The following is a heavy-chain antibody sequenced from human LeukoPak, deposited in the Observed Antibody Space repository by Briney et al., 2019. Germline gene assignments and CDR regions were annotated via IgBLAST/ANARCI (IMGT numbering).Heavy chain of an antibody. V-gene: IGHV6-1*01. D-gene: IGHD2-15*01. CDR2: TYYRSKWYN. J-gene: IGHJ5*02. CDR3: ARVDPDCSGALCYSNWFDP. Sequence: QTLSLTCAISGDSVSSNTAAWNWIRQSPSRGLEWLGRTYYRSKWYNDYALSVKSRITINPDTSKNQFSLQLNSVTPEDTAVYYCARVDPDCSGALCYSNWFDPCGQGTLVTVSS. CDR1: GDSVSSNTAA.